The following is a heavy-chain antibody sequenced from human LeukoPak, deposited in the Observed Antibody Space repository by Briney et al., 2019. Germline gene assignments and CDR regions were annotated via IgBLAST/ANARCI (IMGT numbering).Heavy chain of an antibody. CDR3: TRSALGYFDY. Sequence: GGSLRLSCAASGFTFSGSAMHSVRQASGKGLESVGRIRSRANSYATAYAASVKGRFTISRDDSKNTAYLQMNSLKTEDTAVYYCTRSALGYFDYWGQGTLVTVSS. CDR2: IRSRANSYAT. D-gene: IGHD3-16*01. CDR1: GFTFSGSA. V-gene: IGHV3-73*01. J-gene: IGHJ4*02.